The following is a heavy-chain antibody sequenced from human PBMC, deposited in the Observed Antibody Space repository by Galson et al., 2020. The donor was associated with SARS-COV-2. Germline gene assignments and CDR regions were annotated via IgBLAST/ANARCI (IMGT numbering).Heavy chain of an antibody. CDR3: ARLSYDSTANYFAFDF. V-gene: IGHV4-39*01. J-gene: IGHJ4*02. CDR2: IYYSGSA. Sequence: ETSETLSLTCTVSGGSITNPAYYWGWIRQSPGKGLQWIASIYYSGSASYSPSLKSRVTISVDTSKNQLSLNLRSMTAADTAVYYCARLSYDSTANYFAFDFWGQGTQVTVS. D-gene: IGHD3-22*01. CDR1: GGSITNPAYY.